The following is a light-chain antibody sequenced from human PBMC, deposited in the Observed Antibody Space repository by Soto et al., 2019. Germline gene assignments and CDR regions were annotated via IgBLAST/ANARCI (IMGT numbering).Light chain of an antibody. CDR3: SSYVGSKV. Sequence: QSALTQPPSASGSLGQSVTLSCTGTSSDVGGYNYVSWYQQHPGKAPKLMISEVSKRPSGVPDRFSGSKSGNTASLTVSGLQAEDEADYYCSSYVGSKVFGGGTKLTVL. V-gene: IGLV2-8*01. CDR1: SSDVGGYNY. J-gene: IGLJ3*02. CDR2: EVS.